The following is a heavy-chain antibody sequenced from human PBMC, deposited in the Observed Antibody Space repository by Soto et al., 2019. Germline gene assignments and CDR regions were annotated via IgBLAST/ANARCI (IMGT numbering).Heavy chain of an antibody. CDR2: IDPSDSYT. CDR1: GYSFTSYW. CDR3: ATITTVFGVVIIPPFDS. Sequence: GESLKISCKGSGYSFTSYWISWVRQMPGKGLEWMGRIDPSDSYTNYSPSFQGHVTISADKSISTAYLQWSSLKASDTAMYYCATITTVFGVVIIPPFDSWGQGTLVTVSS. J-gene: IGHJ4*02. V-gene: IGHV5-10-1*01. D-gene: IGHD3-3*01.